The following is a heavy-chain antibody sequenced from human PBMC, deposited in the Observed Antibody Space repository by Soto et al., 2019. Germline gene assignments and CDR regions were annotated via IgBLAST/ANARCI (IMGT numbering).Heavy chain of an antibody. CDR2: IWYDGSNK. J-gene: IGHJ4*02. D-gene: IGHD3-9*01. CDR3: ARDSHLLVYDILTGYYRGSRLDY. Sequence: SGGSLRLSCAASGFTFSSYGIHWVRQAPGKGLEWVAVIWYDGSNKYYADSVKGRFTISRDNSKNTLYLQMNSLRAEDTAVYYCARDSHLLVYDILTGYYRGSRLDYWGQGTLVTVSS. V-gene: IGHV3-33*01. CDR1: GFTFSSYG.